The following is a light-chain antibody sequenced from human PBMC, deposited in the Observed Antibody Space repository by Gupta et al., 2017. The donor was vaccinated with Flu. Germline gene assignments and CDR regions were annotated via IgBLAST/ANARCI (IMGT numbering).Light chain of an antibody. CDR1: RNIDSH. CDR2: GAS. CDR3: HQENSGHPPIT. V-gene: IGKV3-15*01. J-gene: IGKJ5*01. Sequence: EIELTQSPAALSLSPGERATLSCRASRNIDSHLAWYQQKPGQAPRLLIYGASTRATGIPARCSGSGVGKEFNLIISSRQSEDFEVYYCHQENSGHPPITFGQGTXLEIK.